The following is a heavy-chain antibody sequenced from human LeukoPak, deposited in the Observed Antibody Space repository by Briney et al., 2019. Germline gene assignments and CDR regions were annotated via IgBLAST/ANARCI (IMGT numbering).Heavy chain of an antibody. Sequence: PGASMRLSCAASGFTFSSYAMSWVHQAPGKGLEWVSAFSGAGSSTNYADSVKGRFTISRDNSKNTLYLQMNTLRVEDTAVYYCATHHDYSNSNYFDFWGPGTLVTVSS. D-gene: IGHD4-11*01. J-gene: IGHJ4*02. CDR1: GFTFSSYA. V-gene: IGHV3-23*01. CDR3: ATHHDYSNSNYFDF. CDR2: FSGAGSST.